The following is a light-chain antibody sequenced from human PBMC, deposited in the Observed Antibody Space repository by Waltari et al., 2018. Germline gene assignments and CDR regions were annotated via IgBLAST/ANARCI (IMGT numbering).Light chain of an antibody. J-gene: IGKJ2*01. Sequence: DIVMTQSPDSLAVSLGERATTNCKSSQSVIYSSNNKNYLSWYQQKPGQPPKLLIYWASTRESGVPDRFSGSGSGTDFTLTISSLQAEDVAVYYCQQYYSIPYTFGQGTKLEIK. CDR1: QSVIYSSNNKNY. CDR2: WAS. V-gene: IGKV4-1*01. CDR3: QQYYSIPYT.